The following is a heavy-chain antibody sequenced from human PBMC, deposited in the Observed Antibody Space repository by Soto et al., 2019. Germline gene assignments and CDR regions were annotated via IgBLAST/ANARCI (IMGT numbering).Heavy chain of an antibody. J-gene: IGHJ4*02. V-gene: IGHV3-9*01. Sequence: EVQLVESGGGLVQPGRSLRLSCAASGFNFDDYAMHWVRQAPGKGLEWVSGITWNSDRIGYADSVKGRFTISRNNAKNSWYIEMNTLRSEDTDLYYCGTDYYYGSGSQHFDFWGQGTLVTVSS. CDR3: GTDYYYGSGSQHFDF. D-gene: IGHD3-10*01. CDR1: GFNFDDYA. CDR2: ITWNSDRI.